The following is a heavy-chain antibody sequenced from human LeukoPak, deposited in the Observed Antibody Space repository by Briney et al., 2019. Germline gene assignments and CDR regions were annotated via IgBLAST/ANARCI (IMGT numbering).Heavy chain of an antibody. Sequence: KTSQTLSLTCTVSGGSISSGGYYWSWIRQHPGKGMEWIGYIYYSGSTYYNPSLKSRVTISVDTSKNQFSLKLSSVTAADTAVYYCARSLGTYYYDISGFVYFQHWGQGTLVTVSS. CDR2: IYYSGST. J-gene: IGHJ1*01. CDR1: GGSISSGGYY. D-gene: IGHD3-22*01. CDR3: ARSLGTYYYDISGFVYFQH. V-gene: IGHV4-31*03.